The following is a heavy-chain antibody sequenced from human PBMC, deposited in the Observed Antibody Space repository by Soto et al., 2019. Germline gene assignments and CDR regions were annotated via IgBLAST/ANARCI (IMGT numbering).Heavy chain of an antibody. Sequence: SETLSLTCTVSGGSVSSGSYYWSWIRQPPGKGLEWIGYIYYSGSTNYNPSLKSRVTISVDTSKNQFSLKLSSVTAADTAVYYCASAPHGYYYDSSGPVVDYWGQGTLVTVSS. D-gene: IGHD3-22*01. CDR3: ASAPHGYYYDSSGPVVDY. V-gene: IGHV4-61*01. CDR2: IYYSGST. J-gene: IGHJ4*02. CDR1: GGSVSSGSYY.